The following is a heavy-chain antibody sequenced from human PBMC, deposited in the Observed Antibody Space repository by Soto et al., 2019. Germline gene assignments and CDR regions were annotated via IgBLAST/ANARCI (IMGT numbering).Heavy chain of an antibody. D-gene: IGHD3-3*02. J-gene: IGHJ4*02. CDR1: GFAFSNYE. CDR3: ARESFSASPNFLDY. Sequence: EVQLVESGGGLVQPGGSLRLSCAASGFAFSNYEMNWVRQAPGKGLEWVSYISLSGSTIYYADSVKGRFTISRDDAKNSLYLQMDSLRADDTAVYYCARESFSASPNFLDYWGQGTLVTVSS. V-gene: IGHV3-48*03. CDR2: ISLSGSTI.